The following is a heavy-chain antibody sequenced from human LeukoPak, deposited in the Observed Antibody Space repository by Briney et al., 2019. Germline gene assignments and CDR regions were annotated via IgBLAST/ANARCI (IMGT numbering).Heavy chain of an antibody. V-gene: IGHV1-69*02. CDR1: GGTFSSYT. Sequence: ASVKVSCKASGGTFSSYTISLVRQAPGQGLEWMGRIIPILGIANYAQKFQGRVTSTADKSTSPTYMELSSLRSEDTAVYYCARSAVVVPAAWAWGQGTLVTVSS. CDR2: IIPILGIA. D-gene: IGHD2-2*01. J-gene: IGHJ4*02. CDR3: ARSAVVVPAAWA.